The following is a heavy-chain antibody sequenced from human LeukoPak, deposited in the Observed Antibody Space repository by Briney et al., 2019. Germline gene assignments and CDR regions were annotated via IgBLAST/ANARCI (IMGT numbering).Heavy chain of an antibody. CDR2: IYYSGST. D-gene: IGHD2-21*02. V-gene: IGHV4-59*12. CDR3: ARDGVTANPYYFVY. CDR1: GGSISSYY. Sequence: SETLSLTCTASGGSISSYYWSWIRQPPGKGLEWIGYIYYSGSTNYNPSLKSRVTISVDTSKNQFSLRLISVTAADTAVYYCARDGVTANPYYFVYWGQGTLVTVSS. J-gene: IGHJ4*02.